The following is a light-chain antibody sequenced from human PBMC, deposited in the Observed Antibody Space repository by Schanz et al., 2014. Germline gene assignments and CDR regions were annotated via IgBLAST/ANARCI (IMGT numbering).Light chain of an antibody. CDR3: SSYAAGNILV. CDR1: SSDVGGYNY. V-gene: IGLV2-8*01. Sequence: QSALTQPPSASGSPGQSVTISCTGTSSDVGGYNYVSWYQQHPGKAPKFIIYEVTKRPSGVPDRFSGSKSGNTASLTVSGLQAEDEADYYCSSYAAGNILVFGGGTKLTVL. J-gene: IGLJ3*02. CDR2: EVT.